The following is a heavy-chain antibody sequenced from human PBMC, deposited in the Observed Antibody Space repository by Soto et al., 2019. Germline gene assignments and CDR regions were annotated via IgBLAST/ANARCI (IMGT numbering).Heavy chain of an antibody. V-gene: IGHV3-30*18. CDR2: ISYDGSNK. CDR1: GFTFSSHG. D-gene: IGHD6-19*01. Sequence: QVQLVESGGGVVQPGRSLRLSCAASGFTFSSHGMHWVRQAPGKGLEWVAVISYDGSNKYYADSVKGRFTISRDNSKNTLYLQMNSLRAEDTAVYYCAKEAFRQWLPSTLDYWGQGTLVTVSS. CDR3: AKEAFRQWLPSTLDY. J-gene: IGHJ4*02.